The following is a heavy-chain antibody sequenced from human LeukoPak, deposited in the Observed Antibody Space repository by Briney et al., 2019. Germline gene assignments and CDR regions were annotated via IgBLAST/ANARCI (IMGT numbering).Heavy chain of an antibody. CDR2: ISGNGGDT. Sequence: PGGSLRLSCAASGFTFSSYGMSWVRQAPGKGLEWVSAISGNGGDTFYADSVKGRFTNSRDNSKNTLHLQMSSLRAEDTAVYYCAHHGGGTIRLGAFDIWGQGTMVTVSS. V-gene: IGHV3-23*01. D-gene: IGHD3-3*01. J-gene: IGHJ3*02. CDR1: GFTFSSYG. CDR3: AHHGGGTIRLGAFDI.